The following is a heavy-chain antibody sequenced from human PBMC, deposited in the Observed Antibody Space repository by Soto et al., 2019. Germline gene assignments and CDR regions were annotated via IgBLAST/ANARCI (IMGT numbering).Heavy chain of an antibody. CDR1: GGCINSYY. D-gene: IGHD3-3*01. Sequence: SETLSLTCTVSGGCINSYYGSWIRQPPGKGLEWIGYIYYSGSTNYNPSLKSRVTISVDTSKNQFSLKLSSVTAADTAVYYCASPTYDFWSGSLYYYYGMDVWGQGTTVTVSS. J-gene: IGHJ6*02. CDR2: IYYSGST. CDR3: ASPTYDFWSGSLYYYYGMDV. V-gene: IGHV4-59*01.